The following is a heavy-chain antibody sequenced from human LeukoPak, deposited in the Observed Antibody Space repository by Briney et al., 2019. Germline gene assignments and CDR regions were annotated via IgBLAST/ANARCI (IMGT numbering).Heavy chain of an antibody. J-gene: IGHJ5*02. Sequence: GGSLRLSCAASGFTFSSYDMHWVRQATGKGLEWVSAIGTAGDTYYPGSVKGRFTISRENAKNSLYLQMNSLRAGDTAVYYCARGDCSSTSCWFDPWGQGTLVTVSS. CDR1: GFTFSSYD. CDR3: ARGDCSSTSCWFDP. V-gene: IGHV3-13*01. CDR2: IGTAGDT. D-gene: IGHD2-2*01.